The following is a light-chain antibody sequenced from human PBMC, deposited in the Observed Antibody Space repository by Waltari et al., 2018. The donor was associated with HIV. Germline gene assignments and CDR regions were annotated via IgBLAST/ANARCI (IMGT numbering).Light chain of an antibody. Sequence: QSVLTQPPSASGTPGQRVTISCSGNSYNIGNNFVSWYQQVPGMAPKLLIYQNDQRPSGVPDRFSGSKSGTSASLAISGLRSEDEADYDCSAWDDKLTALVFGGGTKLTDL. V-gene: IGLV1-47*01. J-gene: IGLJ2*01. CDR2: QND. CDR1: SYNIGNNF. CDR3: SAWDDKLTALV.